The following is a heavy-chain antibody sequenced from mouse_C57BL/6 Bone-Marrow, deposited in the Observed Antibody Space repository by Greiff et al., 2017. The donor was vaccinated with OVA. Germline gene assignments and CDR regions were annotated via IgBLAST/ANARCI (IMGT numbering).Heavy chain of an antibody. CDR3: TRPYYYGSSYEDYYAMDY. D-gene: IGHD1-1*01. Sequence: EVMLVESGGGLVQPGGSMKLSCAASGFTFSDAWMDWVRQSPEKGLEWVAEIRNKANNHATYYAESVKGRFTISRDDSKSSVYLQMNSLRAEDTGIYYCTRPYYYGSSYEDYYAMDYWGQGTSVTVSS. CDR1: GFTFSDAW. V-gene: IGHV6-6*01. J-gene: IGHJ4*01. CDR2: IRNKANNHAT.